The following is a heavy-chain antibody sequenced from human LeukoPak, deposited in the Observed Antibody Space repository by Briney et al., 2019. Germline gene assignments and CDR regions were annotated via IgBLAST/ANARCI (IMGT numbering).Heavy chain of an antibody. J-gene: IGHJ4*02. CDR1: GFTFSDYY. CDR3: ASTPY. CDR2: ISSSSSNI. V-gene: IGHV3-11*04. Sequence: GVSLRLSCAASGFTFSDYYMSWIRQAPGQGLEGVSYISSSSSNIYYADSVKGPFTISRDNAKNSLYLHMKSLRAEDTAVYYCASTPYWGQGTLVTVSS.